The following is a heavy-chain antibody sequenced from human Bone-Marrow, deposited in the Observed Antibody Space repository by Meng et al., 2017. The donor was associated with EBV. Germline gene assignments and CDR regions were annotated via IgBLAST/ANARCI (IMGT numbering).Heavy chain of an antibody. CDR3: ARDVYASGTYRADP. CDR1: GYTFTRYD. V-gene: IGHV1-8*01. Sequence: QGQLVKPWAGVEKPGASWKVPCKASGYTFTRYDINWVRQATGQGLEWMGWMDPNSGNTGFAQKFQGRVTMTRNTSISTAYMELSALTSEDTAVYYCARDVYASGTYRADPWGQGTLVTVSS. D-gene: IGHD3-10*01. CDR2: MDPNSGNT. J-gene: IGHJ5*02.